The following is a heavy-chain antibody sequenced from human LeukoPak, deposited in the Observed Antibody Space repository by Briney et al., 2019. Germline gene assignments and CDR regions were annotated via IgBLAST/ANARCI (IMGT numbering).Heavy chain of an antibody. CDR3: ARHPNIVVVPAAIALDAFDI. Sequence: SETLSLTCTVSGGSMNNNNYFWDWDWIRQPPGKGLEWIGYIYTSGSTNYNPSLKSRVTISVDTSKNQFSLKLSSVTAADTAVYYCARHPNIVVVPAAIALDAFDIWGQGTMVTVSS. V-gene: IGHV4-4*09. CDR1: GGSMNNNNYFWD. CDR2: IYTSGST. D-gene: IGHD2-2*02. J-gene: IGHJ3*02.